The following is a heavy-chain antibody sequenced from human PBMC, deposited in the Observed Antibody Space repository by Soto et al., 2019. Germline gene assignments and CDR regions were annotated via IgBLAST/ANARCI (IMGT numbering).Heavy chain of an antibody. CDR2: ISSSSSYT. CDR3: ARDHYGPGWFDP. CDR1: GFTFSDYY. V-gene: IGHV3-11*05. D-gene: IGHD3-10*01. Sequence: GGPRLSCAASGFTFSDYYMSWIRQAPGKGLEWVSYISSSSSYTNYADSVKGRFTISRDNAKNSLYLQMNSLRAEDTAVYYCARDHYGPGWFDPWGQGTLVTVSS. J-gene: IGHJ5*02.